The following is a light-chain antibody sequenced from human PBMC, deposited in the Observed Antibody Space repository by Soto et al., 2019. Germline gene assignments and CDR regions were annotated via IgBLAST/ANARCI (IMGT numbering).Light chain of an antibody. CDR3: SSYTSSNTLV. CDR1: SSDVGGYNY. J-gene: IGLJ7*01. CDR2: EVG. Sequence: QSALTQPASVSGSPGQSITISCTGTSSDVGGYNYVSWYQHHPGKAPKLMIFEVGNRPSGVSNRFSGSKSGNTASLAISGLQAEDEADYYCSSYTSSNTLVFGGGTQLTVL. V-gene: IGLV2-14*01.